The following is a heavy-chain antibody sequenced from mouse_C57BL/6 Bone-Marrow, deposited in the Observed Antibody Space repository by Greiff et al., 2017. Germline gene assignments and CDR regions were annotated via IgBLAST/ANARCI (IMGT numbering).Heavy chain of an antibody. J-gene: IGHJ1*03. CDR2: INPGSGGT. CDR3: SCRITTVVAHWYFDV. V-gene: IGHV1-54*01. CDR1: GYAFTNYL. Sequence: QVQLKESGAELVRPGTSVKVSCKASGYAFTNYLIEWVKQRPGQGLEWIGVINPGSGGTNYNEKLKGKATLTADKSSSTAYMQLSSLTSEDSAVYFCSCRITTVVAHWYFDVWGTGTTVTVSS. D-gene: IGHD1-1*01.